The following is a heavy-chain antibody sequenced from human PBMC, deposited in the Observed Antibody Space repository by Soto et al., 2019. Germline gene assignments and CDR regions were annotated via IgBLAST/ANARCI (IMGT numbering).Heavy chain of an antibody. V-gene: IGHV3-23*01. CDR2: ISGSGGNT. CDR3: AKACENGPWCAFDI. CDR1: GFTFSNYA. Sequence: EVQLLESGGGLVQPGGSLRLSCAASGFTFSNYAMSWVRQAPGKGLEWVSAISGSGGNTYYADSVKGRFTISRDNSKNTMYLQRNSLRAEDTAVYYCAKACENGPWCAFDIWGQGTLVTVAS. J-gene: IGHJ3*02. D-gene: IGHD2-15*01.